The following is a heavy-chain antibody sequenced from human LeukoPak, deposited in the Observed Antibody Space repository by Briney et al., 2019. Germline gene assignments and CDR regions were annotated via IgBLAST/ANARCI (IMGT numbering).Heavy chain of an antibody. D-gene: IGHD3-3*01. V-gene: IGHV1-69*04. CDR3: ARVADYTHNWFDP. J-gene: IGHJ5*02. CDR1: GGTFSGYA. Sequence: SVKVSCKASGGTFSGYAISWVRQAPGQGLEWMGRIIPIFGIANYAQKFQGRVTITADKSTSTAYMELSSLRSEDTAVYYCARVADYTHNWFDPWGQGTLVTVSS. CDR2: IIPIFGIA.